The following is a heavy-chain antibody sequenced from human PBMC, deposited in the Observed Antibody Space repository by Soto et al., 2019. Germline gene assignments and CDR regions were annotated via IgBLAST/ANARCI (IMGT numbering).Heavy chain of an antibody. CDR3: ARGGSGYSAKNLWNPMDV. J-gene: IGHJ6*02. CDR2: INAGNGNT. V-gene: IGHV1-3*01. CDR1: GYTFTSYA. Sequence: VASVKVSCKASGYTFTSYAMHWVRQAPGQRLEWMGWINAGNGNTKYSQKFQGRVTITRDTSASTAYMELSSLRSEDTAVYYCARGGSGYSAKNLWNPMDVWGQGTTVTVS. D-gene: IGHD5-18*01.